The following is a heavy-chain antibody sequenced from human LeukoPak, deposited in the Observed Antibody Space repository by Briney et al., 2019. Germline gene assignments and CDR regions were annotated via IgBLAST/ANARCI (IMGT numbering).Heavy chain of an antibody. CDR3: ASTMVRGVIDGRLDY. V-gene: IGHV1-2*02. CDR2: INPNSGGT. D-gene: IGHD3-10*01. Sequence: ASVKVSCKASGYTFTGYDMHWVRQAPGQGLEWMGWINPNSGGTNYAQKFQGRVTMTRDTSISTAYMELSSLRSEDTAVYYCASTMVRGVIDGRLDYWGQGTLVTVSS. CDR1: GYTFTGYD. J-gene: IGHJ4*02.